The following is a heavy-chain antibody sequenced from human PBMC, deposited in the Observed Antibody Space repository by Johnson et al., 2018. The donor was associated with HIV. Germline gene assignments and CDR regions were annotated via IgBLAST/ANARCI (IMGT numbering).Heavy chain of an antibody. CDR1: GFSVSSDY. Sequence: VQLVESGGGLVQPGGSLRLSCVASGFSVSSDYMSWVRQAPGKGLEWVSLIYSGGSTYYADSVKGRFTISRDNSRNTLYLQMNSLRTEDPAVYYCAKVRCGGDCVDAFDIWGQGTMVTVSS. CDR2: IYSGGST. CDR3: AKVRCGGDCVDAFDI. J-gene: IGHJ3*02. D-gene: IGHD2-21*02. V-gene: IGHV3-66*01.